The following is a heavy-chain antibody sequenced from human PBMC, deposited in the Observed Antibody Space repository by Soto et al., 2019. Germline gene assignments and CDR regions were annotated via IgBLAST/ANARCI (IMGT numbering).Heavy chain of an antibody. CDR2: TYYNGST. CDR3: ARDTEILWFGELFT. D-gene: IGHD3-10*01. CDR1: GGSVNSHHYY. V-gene: IGHV4-61*01. Sequence: QVQLQESGPKLVRPSETLSLTCTVSGGSVNSHHYYWSWIRQPPGKGLEWIGYTYYNGSTNYNPSVKSRVTISVDTAKNQCSLRLSSVTAADTAFYYCARDTEILWFGELFTWGQGTLVTVSS. J-gene: IGHJ5*02.